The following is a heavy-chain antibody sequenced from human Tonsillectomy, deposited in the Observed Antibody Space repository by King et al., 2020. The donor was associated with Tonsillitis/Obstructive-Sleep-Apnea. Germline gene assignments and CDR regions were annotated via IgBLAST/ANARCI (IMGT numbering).Heavy chain of an antibody. Sequence: QLVQSGSELKKPGASVKVSCKASGSTFTRYPINWVRQAPGQGLEWMGWINTDTGKPTFAQDFTGRLVFSVDTSVNTAYLQISSLKAEDTAVYYCATGGEVVNTYYYYYMDFWGNGTTVTVSS. D-gene: IGHD2-15*01. V-gene: IGHV7-4-1*02. CDR1: GSTFTRYP. CDR2: INTDTGKP. J-gene: IGHJ6*03. CDR3: ATGGEVVNTYYYYYMDF.